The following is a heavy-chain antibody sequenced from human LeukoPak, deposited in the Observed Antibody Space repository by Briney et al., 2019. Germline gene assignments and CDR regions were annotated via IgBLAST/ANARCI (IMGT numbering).Heavy chain of an antibody. D-gene: IGHD2-8*02. J-gene: IGHJ4*02. Sequence: SQTLSLTCTVSGGSISSGGYYWSWIRQHPGKGLEWIGYISYSGSTYYIPSLKSRVIISGDTSKNQFSLKLSSVTAADTAVYYCARDLTGLYDYWGQGTLVTVSS. CDR2: ISYSGST. CDR3: ARDLTGLYDY. CDR1: GGSISSGGYY. V-gene: IGHV4-31*03.